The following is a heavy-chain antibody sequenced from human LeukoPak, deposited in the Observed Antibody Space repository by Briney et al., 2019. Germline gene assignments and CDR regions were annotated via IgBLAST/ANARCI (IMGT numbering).Heavy chain of an antibody. CDR1: GFTFSSYG. J-gene: IGHJ6*03. D-gene: IGHD5-12*01. Sequence: GGSLRLSCAASGFTFSSYGMSWVRQAPGKGLEWVGFIRSKAYGGTIEYAASVKGRFAISRDDSKSIAYLQMNSLKTEDTAVYYCTRDLGPRLGQRLYFMDVWGKGTTVTVSS. CDR3: TRDLGPRLGQRLYFMDV. CDR2: IRSKAYGGTI. V-gene: IGHV3-49*04.